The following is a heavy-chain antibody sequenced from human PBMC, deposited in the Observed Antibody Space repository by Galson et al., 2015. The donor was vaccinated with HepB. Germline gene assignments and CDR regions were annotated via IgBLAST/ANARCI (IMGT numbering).Heavy chain of an antibody. CDR1: GFTFSNYW. Sequence: SLRLSCAASGFTFSNYWMSWVRQTPEKGLEWVANIKPDGSQQYYVDSVKGRFTVFRDNAKNSLYLQMNSLRAEDTAVYYCARDCPSGSYYFYYYYGMDVWGQGTTVTVSS. J-gene: IGHJ6*02. CDR2: IKPDGSQQ. V-gene: IGHV3-7*01. CDR3: ARDCPSGSYYFYYYYGMDV. D-gene: IGHD1-26*01.